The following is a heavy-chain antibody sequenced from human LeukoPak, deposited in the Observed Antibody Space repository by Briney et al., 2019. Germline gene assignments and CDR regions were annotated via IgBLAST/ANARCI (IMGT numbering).Heavy chain of an antibody. J-gene: IGHJ4*02. V-gene: IGHV4-39*01. CDR2: IYYSGTT. D-gene: IGHD2-8*02. CDR3: ARSLGYCTGATCYSFDS. CDR1: GGSISTSGYY. Sequence: ASETLSLTCTVSGGSISTSGYYWGWIRQPPGKGLEWIGIIYYSGTTYYNQSLKSRVTISVDTSKNQFSLTVNSVTAADTAVYYCARSLGYCTGATCYSFDSWGQGTLVTVSS.